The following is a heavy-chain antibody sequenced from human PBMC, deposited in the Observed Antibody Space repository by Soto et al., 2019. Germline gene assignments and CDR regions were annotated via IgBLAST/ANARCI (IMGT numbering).Heavy chain of an antibody. J-gene: IGHJ4*02. CDR2: IKQDGSEK. CDR1: GFTFSSYW. D-gene: IGHD6-6*01. V-gene: IGHV3-7*03. Sequence: GGSLRLSXAASGFTFSSYWMSWVRQAPGKGLEWVANIKQDGSEKYYVDSVKGRFTISRDNAKNSLYLQMNSLRAEDTAVYYCARDLRIAARLPTHFDYWGQGTLVTVSS. CDR3: ARDLRIAARLPTHFDY.